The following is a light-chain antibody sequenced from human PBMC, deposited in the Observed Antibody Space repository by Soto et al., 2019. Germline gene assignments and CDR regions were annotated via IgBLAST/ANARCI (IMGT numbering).Light chain of an antibody. V-gene: IGKV3-20*01. Sequence: EIVLTQSPGTLSLSPGERATLSCRASQSVGSGHLAWYQQKPGQAPRLLIYDASSRATGIPDRCTGSGSGTDFTLTISRLEPEDFAVYYCHQYDTLPITFGGGAEVEIK. CDR3: HQYDTLPIT. CDR2: DAS. CDR1: QSVGSGH. J-gene: IGKJ4*01.